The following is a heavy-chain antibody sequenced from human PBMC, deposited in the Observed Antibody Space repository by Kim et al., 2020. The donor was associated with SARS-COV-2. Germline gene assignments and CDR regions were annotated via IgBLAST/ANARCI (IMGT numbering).Heavy chain of an antibody. D-gene: IGHD5-12*01. V-gene: IGHV3-21*01. Sequence: GGSLRLSCAASGFTFTNYNMNWVRQAPGKGLEWVSSISCSSSYIYFADSVKGRCTISRDNSKNSLYLQMSRLRAEDTAVYYCAPDPDGYSGFWGGYWSQG. J-gene: IGHJ4*02. CDR2: ISCSSSYI. CDR3: APDPDGYSGFWGGY. CDR1: GFTFTNYN.